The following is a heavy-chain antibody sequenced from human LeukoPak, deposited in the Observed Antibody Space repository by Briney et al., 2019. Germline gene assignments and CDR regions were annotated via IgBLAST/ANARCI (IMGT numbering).Heavy chain of an antibody. CDR3: ARVWFGESGWFDP. CDR1: GFTFSSYS. J-gene: IGHJ5*02. D-gene: IGHD3-10*01. Sequence: PGGSLRLSCAASGFTFSSYSMNWVRQAPGKGLEWVSFISSSSGYIYYADSVKGRFTISRDNAKNSLYLQMNSLRAEDTAVYYYARVWFGESGWFDPWGQGTLVTVSS. V-gene: IGHV3-21*01. CDR2: ISSSSGYI.